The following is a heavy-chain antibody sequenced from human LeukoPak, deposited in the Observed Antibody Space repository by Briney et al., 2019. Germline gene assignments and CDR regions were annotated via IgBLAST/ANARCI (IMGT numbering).Heavy chain of an antibody. J-gene: IGHJ4*02. CDR3: ARTRPTWEGWGFDY. CDR2: ISAYNGNT. Sequence: ASVKVSCKASGYTFTSYGISWVRQAPGQGLEWMGWISAYNGNTNYAQKLQGRVTMTTDTSTTTAYMDLRSLRVDDTAVYYCARTRPTWEGWGFDYWGQGTLVTVSS. D-gene: IGHD1-26*01. CDR1: GYTFTSYG. V-gene: IGHV1-18*01.